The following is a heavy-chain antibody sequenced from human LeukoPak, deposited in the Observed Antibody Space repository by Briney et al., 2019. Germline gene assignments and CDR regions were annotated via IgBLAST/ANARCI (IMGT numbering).Heavy chain of an antibody. CDR2: ISWNSGYI. Sequence: GGSLRLSCAASGFTFDNYAMHWVRQDPGKGLEWLSIISWNSGYIGYADSVKGRFTISRDNAKKSLDLQMNSLRAEDTAFYYCAKVRGTYSSGYFFDYWGQGTLVTVSS. V-gene: IGHV3-9*01. D-gene: IGHD6-19*01. CDR3: AKVRGTYSSGYFFDY. CDR1: GFTFDNYA. J-gene: IGHJ4*02.